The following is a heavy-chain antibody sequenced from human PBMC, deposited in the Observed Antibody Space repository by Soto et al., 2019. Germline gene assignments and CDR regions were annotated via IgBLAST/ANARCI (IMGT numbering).Heavy chain of an antibody. CDR3: AKDLADYDYIWGSPKKGGSFDY. CDR2: ISGSGGST. V-gene: IGHV3-23*01. J-gene: IGHJ4*02. Sequence: GGSLRLSCAASGFTFSSYAMSWVRQAPGKGLEWVSAISGSGGSTYYADSVKGRFTISRDNSKNTLYLQMNSLRAEDTAVYYCAKDLADYDYIWGSPKKGGSFDYWGQGTLVTVSS. D-gene: IGHD3-16*01. CDR1: GFTFSSYA.